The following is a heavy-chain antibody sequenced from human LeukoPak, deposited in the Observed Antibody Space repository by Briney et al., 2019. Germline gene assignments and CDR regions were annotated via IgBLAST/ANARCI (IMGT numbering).Heavy chain of an antibody. CDR3: ARAFCLESWLQNYYYYYVDV. Sequence: ASVKVSCKASGYTFTSYDINWVRQATGQGLEWMGWMNPNSGNTGYAQKFQGRVTMTRNTSISTAYMELSSLRSEDTAVYYCARAFCLESWLQNYYYYYVDVWGKGTTVTVSS. D-gene: IGHD2/OR15-2a*01. V-gene: IGHV1-8*01. CDR2: MNPNSGNT. CDR1: GYTFTSYD. J-gene: IGHJ6*03.